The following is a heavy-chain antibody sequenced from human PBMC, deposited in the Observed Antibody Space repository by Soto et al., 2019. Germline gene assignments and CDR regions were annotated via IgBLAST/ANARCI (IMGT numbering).Heavy chain of an antibody. D-gene: IGHD2-15*01. CDR3: ARDYGKLNP. CDR1: GFTFSTYT. CDR2: ISSGSNYI. V-gene: IGHV3-21*01. Sequence: EVQLVESGGGLVKPVGSLRLSCAASGFTFSTYTMNWVRQPPGKGLEWVSSISSGSNYIYYADSVKGRFTISRDNAKNSLYLQMNSLRAEDTAVYYCARDYGKLNPWSQGTLVTVSS. J-gene: IGHJ5*02.